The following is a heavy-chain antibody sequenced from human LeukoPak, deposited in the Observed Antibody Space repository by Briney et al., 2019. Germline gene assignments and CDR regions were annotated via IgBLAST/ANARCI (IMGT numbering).Heavy chain of an antibody. V-gene: IGHV4-61*02. CDR3: AKTSRSFDP. Sequence: SETLSLTCTVSGGSISSGSYYWSWIRQPAGKGLEWIGRIYTSGSTNYNPSLKSRVTISVDTSKNQFSLRLSSVTAADTAVYYCAKTSRSFDPWGQGTLVTVSS. CDR1: GGSISSGSYY. J-gene: IGHJ5*02. CDR2: IYTSGST.